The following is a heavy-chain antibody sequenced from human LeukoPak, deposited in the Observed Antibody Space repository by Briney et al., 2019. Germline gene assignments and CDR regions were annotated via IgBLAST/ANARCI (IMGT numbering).Heavy chain of an antibody. CDR3: ARDPYSNYFDY. D-gene: IGHD4-11*01. J-gene: IGHJ4*02. V-gene: IGHV1-2*02. CDR1: GSPFTGYL. Sequence: ASVKVSCKASGSPFTGYLLNWFGQAPGQGFEWMGWINPNSGGTNYAQKFQGRVTMTRDTSISTAYMELSRLRSDDTAVYFCARDPYSNYFDYWGQGTLVTVSS. CDR2: INPNSGGT.